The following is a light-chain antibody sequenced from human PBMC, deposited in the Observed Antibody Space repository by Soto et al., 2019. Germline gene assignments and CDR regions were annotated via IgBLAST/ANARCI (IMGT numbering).Light chain of an antibody. CDR1: QSINGNY. CDR2: DAS. J-gene: IGKJ5*01. Sequence: EIVLTQSPGTLSLSPGDRATLSCRASQSINGNYLHWYQQKPGQAPRLLIYDASNRATGIPARFSGSGSGTDFTLTISSLEPEDFAVYYCQQRSNWQVTFGQGTRLEIK. CDR3: QQRSNWQVT. V-gene: IGKV3D-11*02.